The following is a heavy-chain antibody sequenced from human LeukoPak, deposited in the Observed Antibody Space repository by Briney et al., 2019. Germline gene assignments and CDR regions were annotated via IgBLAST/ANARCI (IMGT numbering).Heavy chain of an antibody. CDR2: VNSDGSST. CDR1: GLNFNEHG. V-gene: IGHV3-74*01. D-gene: IGHD3/OR15-3a*01. J-gene: IGHJ6*02. CDR3: AMDRV. Sequence: PGGSLRLSCAASGLNFNEHGMNWVRQVPGKGLVWVSRVNSDGSSTTYADSVKGRFTISRDNAKNTLYLQMNSLRPEDTAVYYCAMDRVWGQGTTVTVSS.